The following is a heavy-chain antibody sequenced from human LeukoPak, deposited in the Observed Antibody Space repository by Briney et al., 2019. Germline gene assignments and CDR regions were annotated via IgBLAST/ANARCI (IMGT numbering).Heavy chain of an antibody. Sequence: PGGSLRLSCAASGFTFSSYSMNWVRQAPGKGLEWVSYISSRSSTIYYADSVKGRFTISRDNATNSLYLQMNSLRAEDTAVYYCARNWALYYFDYWGQGTLVTVSS. J-gene: IGHJ4*02. CDR2: ISSRSSTI. V-gene: IGHV3-48*04. CDR1: GFTFSSYS. CDR3: ARNWALYYFDY. D-gene: IGHD3-16*01.